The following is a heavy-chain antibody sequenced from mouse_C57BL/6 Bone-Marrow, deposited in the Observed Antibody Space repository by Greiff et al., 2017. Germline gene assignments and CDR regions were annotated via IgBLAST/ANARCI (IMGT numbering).Heavy chain of an antibody. V-gene: IGHV1-63*01. CDR2: IYPGGGYT. Sequence: QVQLQQSGAELVRPGTSVKMSCKASGYTFTNYWIGWAKQRPGHGLEWIGDIYPGGGYTNYNEKFKGKATLTADKSSSTAYMQFSSLTSEDSAIYYCARGRFPYFDYWGQGTTLTASS. J-gene: IGHJ2*01. CDR1: GYTFTNYW. D-gene: IGHD1-1*01. CDR3: ARGRFPYFDY.